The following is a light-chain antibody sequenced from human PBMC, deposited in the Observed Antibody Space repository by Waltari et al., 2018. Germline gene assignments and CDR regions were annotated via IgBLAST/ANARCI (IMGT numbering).Light chain of an antibody. Sequence: QSALPQPPPAAGSPGRSVRISCTGASSDVGVFNSVPWYQHHPDQAPKLLIYEVNKRPSGVPNRFSGSKSGYTASLTVSGLQAEDEAFYYCSSFVRGNNLLFGGGTRLTVL. J-gene: IGLJ2*01. V-gene: IGLV2-8*01. CDR1: SSDVGVFNS. CDR3: SSFVRGNNLL. CDR2: EVN.